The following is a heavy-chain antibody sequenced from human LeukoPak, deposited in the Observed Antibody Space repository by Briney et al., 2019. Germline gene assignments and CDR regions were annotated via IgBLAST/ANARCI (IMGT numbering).Heavy chain of an antibody. J-gene: IGHJ5*02. CDR3: ARVLRRGSGRLEGFNWFDP. D-gene: IGHD6-19*01. CDR2: INPSGGST. Sequence: ASVKVSCKASGYTFTSYYMHWVRQAPGQGLERMGIINPSGGSTSYAQKFQGRVTMTRDTSTSTVYMELSSLRSEDTAVYYCARVLRRGSGRLEGFNWFDPWGQGTPVTVSS. CDR1: GYTFTSYY. V-gene: IGHV1-46*01.